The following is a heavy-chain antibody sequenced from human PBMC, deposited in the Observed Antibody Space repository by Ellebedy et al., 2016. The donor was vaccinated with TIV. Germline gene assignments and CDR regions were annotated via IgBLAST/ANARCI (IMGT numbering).Heavy chain of an antibody. Sequence: AASVKVSCKASGYTFTSYGISWVRQAPGQGLEWMGRIIPILGIANYAQKFQGRVTMTRNTSISTAYMELSSLRSEDTAVYYCARVILYSSGWNDWGQGTLVTVSS. J-gene: IGHJ4*02. CDR3: ARVILYSSGWND. CDR1: GYTFTSYG. D-gene: IGHD6-19*01. V-gene: IGHV1-69*04. CDR2: IIPILGIA.